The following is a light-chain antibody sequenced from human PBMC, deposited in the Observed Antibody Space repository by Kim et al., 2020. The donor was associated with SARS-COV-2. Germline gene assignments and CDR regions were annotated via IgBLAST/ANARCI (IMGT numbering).Light chain of an antibody. Sequence: SPGESATLSCRASQSVSSSYLAWYQQKPGQAPRLLIYGASSRATGIPDRFSGSGSGTDFTLTISRLEPEDFAVYYCQQYGSSTGYTFGQGTKLEI. V-gene: IGKV3-20*01. CDR3: QQYGSSTGYT. CDR2: GAS. J-gene: IGKJ2*01. CDR1: QSVSSSY.